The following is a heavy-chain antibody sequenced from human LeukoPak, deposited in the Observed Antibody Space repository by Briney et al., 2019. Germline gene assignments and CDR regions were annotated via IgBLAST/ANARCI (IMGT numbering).Heavy chain of an antibody. Sequence: GGSLRLFCAASGFAFSSYSMNWVRQAPGKGLEWVSSISSSSSYIYYADSVKGLFTISRDNAKNSLYLQMNSLRAEDTAVYYCATGTGIVGATTHDYWGQGTLVTVSS. CDR2: ISSSSSYI. CDR1: GFAFSSYS. D-gene: IGHD1-26*01. V-gene: IGHV3-21*01. CDR3: ATGTGIVGATTHDY. J-gene: IGHJ4*02.